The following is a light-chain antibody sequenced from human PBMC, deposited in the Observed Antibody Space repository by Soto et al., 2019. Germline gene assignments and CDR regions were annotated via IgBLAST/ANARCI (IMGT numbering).Light chain of an antibody. J-gene: IGLJ1*01. CDR2: SNN. CDR3: AAWDDSLNSYV. Sequence: QSVLTQPPSVSAAPGQKVTISCSGSSSNIGNNYVSWYQQLPGTAPKLLIYSNNQRPSRVPDRFSGSKSGTSASLAISGLQSEDEADYYCAAWDDSLNSYVFGTGTKLTVL. CDR1: SSNIGNNY. V-gene: IGLV1-44*01.